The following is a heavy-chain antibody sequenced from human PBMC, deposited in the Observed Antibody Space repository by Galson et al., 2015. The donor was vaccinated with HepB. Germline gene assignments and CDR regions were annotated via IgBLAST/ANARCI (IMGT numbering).Heavy chain of an antibody. V-gene: IGHV3-30*02. CDR3: AKDRVDAPTAWYRQPLDY. J-gene: IGHJ4*02. D-gene: IGHD6-13*01. Sequence: SLRLSCAASGFAFNIYGMHWVRQAPGKGLEWVAFIRYDASNQYYADSVKGRFTISRDNSKNTLYLQMNSLRAEDTAVYYCAKDRVDAPTAWYRQPLDYWGQGTLATVSS. CDR2: IRYDASNQ. CDR1: GFAFNIYG.